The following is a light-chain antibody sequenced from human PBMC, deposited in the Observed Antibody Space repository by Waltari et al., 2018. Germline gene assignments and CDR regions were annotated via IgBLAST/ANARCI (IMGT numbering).Light chain of an antibody. CDR1: SNDVGGYNY. Sequence: QSALTQPASVSGSPGQSITISCTGTSNDVGGYNYVSWYQQHPGKAPTLTSCDVSDRASGVSNRSSGSKTGNTASLTISGLQAEDEAEYYCTSYATGSSYIFGGGTKVTVL. CDR3: TSYATGSSYI. J-gene: IGLJ1*01. V-gene: IGLV2-14*03. CDR2: DVS.